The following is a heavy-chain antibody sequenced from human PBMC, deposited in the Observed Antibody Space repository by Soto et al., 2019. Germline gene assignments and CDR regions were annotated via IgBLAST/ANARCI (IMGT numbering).Heavy chain of an antibody. J-gene: IGHJ4*02. D-gene: IGHD3-10*01. CDR2: IYYSGST. Sequence: PSETLSLTCTVSGGSISSGGYYWSWIRQHPGKGLEWIGYIYYSGSTYYNPSLKSRVTISVDTSKNQFSLKLSSVTAADTAVYYCARHGITMVRGVMIGPANRYYFDYWGQGTLVTVSS. V-gene: IGHV4-31*03. CDR3: ARHGITMVRGVMIGPANRYYFDY. CDR1: GGSISSGGYY.